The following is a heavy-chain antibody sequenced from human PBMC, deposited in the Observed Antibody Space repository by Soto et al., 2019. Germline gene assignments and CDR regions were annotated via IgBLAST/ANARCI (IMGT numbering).Heavy chain of an antibody. CDR3: ARETYYGSGTQSSYMDV. CDR2: IYYSGST. D-gene: IGHD3-10*01. CDR1: GGSISSGGYY. J-gene: IGHJ6*03. Sequence: LSLTCTVSGGSISSGGYYWSWIRQHPGKGLEWIGYIYYSGSTYYNPSLKSRVTISVDTSKNQFSLKLSSVTAADTAVYYCARETYYGSGTQSSYMDVWGKGTTVTVSS. V-gene: IGHV4-31*03.